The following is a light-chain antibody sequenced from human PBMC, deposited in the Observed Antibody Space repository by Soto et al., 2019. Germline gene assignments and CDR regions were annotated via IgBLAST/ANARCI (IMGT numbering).Light chain of an antibody. V-gene: IGKV1-39*01. CDR3: QQSYSTPYT. J-gene: IGKJ2*01. CDR2: AAS. CDR1: QSISSY. Sequence: DIQMTQSPSSLSASVGDGVTITCRASQSISSYLNWYQQKPGKAPKLLIYAASSLQSGVPSRFSGSGSGTDFTLTISSLQPEDFATYYCQQSYSTPYTFGQGTKLDIK.